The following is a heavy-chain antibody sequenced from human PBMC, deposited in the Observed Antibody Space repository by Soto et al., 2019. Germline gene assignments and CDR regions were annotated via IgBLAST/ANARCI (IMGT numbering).Heavy chain of an antibody. V-gene: IGHV1-69*13. Sequence: GASVQVSCKASGGTFSSYAISWVRQAPGQGLEWMGGIIPIFGTANYAQKFQGRVTITADESTSTAYMELSSLRSEDTAVYYCARDQFRTAMGIFDYWGQGTLVTVSS. D-gene: IGHD5-18*01. CDR1: GGTFSSYA. J-gene: IGHJ4*02. CDR3: ARDQFRTAMGIFDY. CDR2: IIPIFGTA.